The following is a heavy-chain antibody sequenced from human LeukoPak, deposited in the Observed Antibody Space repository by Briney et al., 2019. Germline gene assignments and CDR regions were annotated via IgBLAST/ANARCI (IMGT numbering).Heavy chain of an antibody. CDR2: IIPIFGTA. D-gene: IGHD5-18*01. CDR3: ARDVDTANYYMDV. V-gene: IGHV1-69*06. Sequence: ASVKVSCKASNYTFSIYGVSWVRQAPGQGLEWMGGIIPIFGTANYAQKFQGRVTITADKSTSTAYMELSSLRSEDTAVYYCARDVDTANYYMDVWGKGTTVTVSS. CDR1: NYTFSIYG. J-gene: IGHJ6*03.